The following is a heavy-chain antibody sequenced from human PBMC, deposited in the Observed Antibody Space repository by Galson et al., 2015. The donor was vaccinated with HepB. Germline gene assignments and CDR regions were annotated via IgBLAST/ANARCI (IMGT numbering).Heavy chain of an antibody. CDR3: ARDFGSGSYSWFDP. CDR1: GFTFSSYS. V-gene: IGHV3-21*01. CDR2: ISSSSSYI. Sequence: SLRLSCAASGFTFSSYSMNWVRQAPGKGLEWVSSISSSSSYIYYADSVKGRFTISRDNAKNSLYLQMNSLRAEDTAVYYCARDFGSGSYSWFDPWGQGTLVTVSS. D-gene: IGHD3-10*01. J-gene: IGHJ5*02.